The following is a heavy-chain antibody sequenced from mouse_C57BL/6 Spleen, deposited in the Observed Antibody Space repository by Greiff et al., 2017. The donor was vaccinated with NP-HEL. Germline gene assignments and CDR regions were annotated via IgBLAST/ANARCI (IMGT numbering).Heavy chain of an antibody. D-gene: IGHD1-1*01. CDR2: IDPENGDT. CDR3: TTVSYYYGSSSFAY. CDR1: GFNIKDDY. Sequence: EVKVEESGAELVRPGASVKLSCTASGFNIKDDYMHWVKQRPEQGLEWIGWIDPENGDTEYASKFQGKATITADTSSNTAYLQLSSLTSEDTAVYYCTTVSYYYGSSSFAYWGQGTLVTVSA. V-gene: IGHV14-4*01. J-gene: IGHJ3*01.